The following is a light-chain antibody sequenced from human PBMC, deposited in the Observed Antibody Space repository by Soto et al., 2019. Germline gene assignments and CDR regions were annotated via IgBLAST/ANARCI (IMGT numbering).Light chain of an antibody. CDR3: SSYTGSSTVV. V-gene: IGLV2-14*01. CDR1: SSDVGGYNY. CDR2: GVS. Sequence: QSALTQPASVSGSPGQSITISCTGTSSDVGGYNYVSWYQQHPAKAPKLIIYGVSNRPSGVSNHFSASKSGNTASLTISGPQAEEEADYYCSSYTGSSTVVFGGGTKVTVL. J-gene: IGLJ2*01.